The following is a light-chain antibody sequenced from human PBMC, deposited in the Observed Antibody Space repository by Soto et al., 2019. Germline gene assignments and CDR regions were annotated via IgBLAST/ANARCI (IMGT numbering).Light chain of an antibody. J-gene: IGLJ3*02. CDR1: SSNIGAGYD. CDR3: QSYDSSLSGWV. CDR2: GNS. V-gene: IGLV1-40*01. Sequence: QSVLTQPPSVSGAPGQRVTISCTGSSSNIGAGYDVHWYQQLPGTAPKLLIYGNSNRPSGVPDRFSGSKSGTSASLAITGLQAEDDADYSCQSYDSSLSGWVFGGGTKLTVL.